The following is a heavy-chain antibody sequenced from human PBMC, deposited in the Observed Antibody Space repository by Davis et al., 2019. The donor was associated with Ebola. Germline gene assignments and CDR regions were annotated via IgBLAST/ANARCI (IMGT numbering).Heavy chain of an antibody. CDR2: ISGGGSST. V-gene: IGHV3-23*01. J-gene: IGHJ4*02. CDR1: GFTFSSYA. CDR3: AKDHLGSAVAGIFDY. D-gene: IGHD6-19*01. Sequence: GESLKISCAASGFTFSSYAMSWVRQAPGKGLEWVSDISGGGSSTYYADSVRGRFTISRDNSRSTLYLHMNRLRAEDTAIYYCAKDHLGSAVAGIFDYWGLGTLVTVSS.